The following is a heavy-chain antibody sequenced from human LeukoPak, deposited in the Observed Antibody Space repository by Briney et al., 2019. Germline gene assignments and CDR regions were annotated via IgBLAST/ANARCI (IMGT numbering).Heavy chain of an antibody. CDR1: GFTFSDHY. Sequence: GGSLRLSCAASGFTFSDHYMDWVRQAPGKGLEWVGRTRNKANSYTTEYAASVKGRFTISRDESKNSLYLQMNSLKTEDTAVYYCARDRPYSGSHGGDYWGQGTLVTVSS. V-gene: IGHV3-72*01. CDR3: ARDRPYSGSHGGDY. J-gene: IGHJ4*02. D-gene: IGHD1-26*01. CDR2: TRNKANSYTT.